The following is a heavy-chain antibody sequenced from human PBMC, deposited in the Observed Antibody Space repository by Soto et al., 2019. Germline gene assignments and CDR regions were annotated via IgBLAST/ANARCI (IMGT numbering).Heavy chain of an antibody. V-gene: IGHV1-18*01. CDR1: GFALSTYG. J-gene: IGHJ4*02. D-gene: IGHD3-10*01. CDR3: ARDRSKSDY. CDR2: ISAYNGNA. Sequence: GASVKVSCKASGFALSTYGISWVRQAPGQGLEWMGWISAYNGNADYAQKFQDRVTMTADTSTSTAYMELRSLRPDDTAVYYCARDRSKSDYWGQGTLVTVSS.